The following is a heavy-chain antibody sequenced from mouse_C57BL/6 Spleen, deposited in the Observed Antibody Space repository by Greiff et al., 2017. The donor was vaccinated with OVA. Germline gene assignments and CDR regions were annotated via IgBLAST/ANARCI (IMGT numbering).Heavy chain of an antibody. Sequence: VKLMESGAELVKPGASVKLSCKASGYTFTEYTIHWVKQRSGQGLEWIGWFYPGSGSIKYNEKFKDKATLTADKSSSTVYMELSRLTSEDSAVYFCARHGTTPYYYGSSPYYFDYWGQGTTLTVSS. V-gene: IGHV1-62-2*01. CDR1: GYTFTEYT. CDR3: ARHGTTPYYYGSSPYYFDY. J-gene: IGHJ2*01. CDR2: FYPGSGSI. D-gene: IGHD1-1*01.